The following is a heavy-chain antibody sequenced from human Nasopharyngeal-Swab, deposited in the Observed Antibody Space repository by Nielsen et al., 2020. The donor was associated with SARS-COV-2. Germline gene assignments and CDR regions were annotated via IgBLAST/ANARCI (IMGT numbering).Heavy chain of an antibody. D-gene: IGHD3-3*01. CDR2: ISGSGGST. Sequence: GGSLRLSCPASGFTFSSYAMSWVRQAPGKRLEWVSAISGSGGSTYYADSVKGRFTISRDNSKNTLYLQMNSLRAEDTAIYYCAKPTGPYYDFWSGYYSFDYWGQGTLVTVSS. V-gene: IGHV3-23*01. J-gene: IGHJ4*02. CDR1: GFTFSSYA. CDR3: AKPTGPYYDFWSGYYSFDY.